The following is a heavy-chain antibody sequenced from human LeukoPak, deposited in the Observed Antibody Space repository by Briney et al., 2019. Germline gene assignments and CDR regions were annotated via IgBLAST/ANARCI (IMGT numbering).Heavy chain of an antibody. CDR3: ARAISGGYHDSSGYYFETVYWFDP. V-gene: IGHV1-18*01. Sequence: GASVKVSCKASGYTFTSYGISWVRQAPGQGLEWMGWISAYNGNTNYAQKLQGRVTMTTDTSTSTAYMELRSLRSDDTAVYYCARAISGGYHDSSGYYFETVYWFDPWGQGTLVTVSS. CDR2: ISAYNGNT. J-gene: IGHJ5*02. CDR1: GYTFTSYG. D-gene: IGHD3-22*01.